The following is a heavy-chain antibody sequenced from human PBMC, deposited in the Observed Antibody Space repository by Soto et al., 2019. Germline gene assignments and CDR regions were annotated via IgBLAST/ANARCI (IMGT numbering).Heavy chain of an antibody. CDR3: ARVKRPTDIVVVPAAIRPFYYMDV. Sequence: GGSLRLSCAASGFTFSSYSMNWVRQAPGKGLEWVSSISSSSSYIYYADSVKGRFTISRDNAKNSLYLQMNSLRAEDTAVYYCARVKRPTDIVVVPAAIRPFYYMDVWGKGTTVTVSS. J-gene: IGHJ6*03. CDR1: GFTFSSYS. V-gene: IGHV3-21*01. CDR2: ISSSSSYI. D-gene: IGHD2-2*01.